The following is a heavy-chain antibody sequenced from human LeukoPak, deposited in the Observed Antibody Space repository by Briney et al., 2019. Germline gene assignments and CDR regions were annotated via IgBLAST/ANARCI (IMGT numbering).Heavy chain of an antibody. V-gene: IGHV5-51*01. J-gene: IGHJ4*02. D-gene: IGHD6-13*01. CDR3: ARTPYSSSWVEDYFDY. CDR2: IYPGDSDT. Sequence: GESLKISCKGSGYSFTSYWIGWVGQMPGKGLEWMEIIYPGDSDTRYSPSFQGQVTISADNSISTAYLQWSSLKASDTAMYYCARTPYSSSWVEDYFDYWGQGTLVTVSS. CDR1: GYSFTSYW.